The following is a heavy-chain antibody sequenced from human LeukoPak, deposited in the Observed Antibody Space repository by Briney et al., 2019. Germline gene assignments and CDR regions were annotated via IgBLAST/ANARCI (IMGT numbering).Heavy chain of an antibody. CDR1: GGSISSGDYY. V-gene: IGHV4-30-4*08. CDR2: IYYSGST. D-gene: IGHD4-17*01. CDR3: ARVSYGDYGPAPDY. J-gene: IGHJ4*02. Sequence: SQTLSLTCTVSGGSISSGDYYWSWIRQPPGKGLEWIGYIYYSGSTYYNPSLKSRITISVDTSKNQFSLKLSSVTAADTAVYYCARVSYGDYGPAPDYWGQGTLVTVSS.